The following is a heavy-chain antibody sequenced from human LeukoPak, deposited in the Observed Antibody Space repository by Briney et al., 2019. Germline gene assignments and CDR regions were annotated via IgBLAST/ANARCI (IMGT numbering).Heavy chain of an antibody. J-gene: IGHJ3*02. Sequence: SETLSLTCTVSGYSISSGYYWGWIRQPPGKGLEWIGSIYHSGSTYYNPSLKSRVTISVDTSKNQFPLKLSSVTAADTAVYYCARALTYYYDSSGTGHGAFDIWGQGTMVTVSS. D-gene: IGHD3-22*01. CDR3: ARALTYYYDSSGTGHGAFDI. CDR2: IYHSGST. CDR1: GYSISSGYY. V-gene: IGHV4-38-2*02.